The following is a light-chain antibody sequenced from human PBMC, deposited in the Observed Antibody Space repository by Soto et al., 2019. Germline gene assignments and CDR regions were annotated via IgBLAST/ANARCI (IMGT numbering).Light chain of an antibody. J-gene: IGKJ1*01. V-gene: IGKV1-9*01. CDR3: LQHNSYPRT. CDR1: QSISSY. Sequence: DIQLTQSPSFLSASVGDRVTITCRASQSISSYLNWYQQKPGKAPKLLIYAASTLQSGVPSRFSGSGSGTEFTLTISSLQPEDFATYYCLQHNSYPRTFGQGTKVDIK. CDR2: AAS.